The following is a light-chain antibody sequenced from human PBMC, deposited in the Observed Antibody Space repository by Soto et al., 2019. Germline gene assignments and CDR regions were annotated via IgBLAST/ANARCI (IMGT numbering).Light chain of an antibody. CDR2: DAS. CDR1: QSISSW. J-gene: IGKJ1*01. V-gene: IGKV1-5*01. Sequence: DIQMTQYPSTLSASVGDRVTITCRASQSISSWLAWYQQKPGKASKPLIYDASSLESGVPSRSGGSGSGTEFTCTISCQQPGDFATYYCQQYRSYSRTFGQGTKVEIK. CDR3: QQYRSYSRT.